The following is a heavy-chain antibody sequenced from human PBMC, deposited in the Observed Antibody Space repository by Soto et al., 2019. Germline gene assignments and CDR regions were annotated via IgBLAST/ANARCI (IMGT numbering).Heavy chain of an antibody. CDR3: ARAGEGYSSGWYSGLDY. Sequence: QVQLVQSGAEVKKPGSSVKVSCKASGGTFSSYAISWVRQAPGQGLEWMGGIIPIFGTANYAQKFQCRVTITADESTSTAYMELSSLRSEDTAVYYCARAGEGYSSGWYSGLDYWGQGTLVTVSS. D-gene: IGHD6-19*01. J-gene: IGHJ4*02. CDR2: IIPIFGTA. V-gene: IGHV1-69*01. CDR1: GGTFSSYA.